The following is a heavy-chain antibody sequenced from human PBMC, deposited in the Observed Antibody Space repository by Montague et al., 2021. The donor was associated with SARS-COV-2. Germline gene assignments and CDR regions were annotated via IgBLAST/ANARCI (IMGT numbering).Heavy chain of an antibody. Sequence: TLSLTCTVSGGFISSGGYYWSWIRQHPGKGLEWIGYIYYSGSTYYNPSLKSRVTISVDTSKNQFSLKLSSVTAADTAVYYCARVHIVVVTAMRYFDLWGRGTLGTVSS. CDR3: ARVHIVVVTAMRYFDL. CDR2: IYYSGST. D-gene: IGHD2-21*02. V-gene: IGHV4-31*03. J-gene: IGHJ2*01. CDR1: GGFISSGGYY.